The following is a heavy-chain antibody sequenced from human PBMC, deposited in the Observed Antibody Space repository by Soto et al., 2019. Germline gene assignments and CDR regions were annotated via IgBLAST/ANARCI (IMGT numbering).Heavy chain of an antibody. Sequence: EVQLVESGGGLVQPGGSLRVSCEASGFTFRNYDMHWVRQGTGQGLEWVSGISAAGDPDYADSVEGRFTISRENAQNSFFLQMNSLRVGDTAVYYCARTDRDFYGLDVWGQGTTVIVSS. CDR3: ARTDRDFYGLDV. J-gene: IGHJ6*02. CDR2: ISAAGDP. V-gene: IGHV3-13*05. CDR1: GFTFRNYD.